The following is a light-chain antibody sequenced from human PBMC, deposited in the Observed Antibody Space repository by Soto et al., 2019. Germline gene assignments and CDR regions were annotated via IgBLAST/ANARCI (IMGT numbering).Light chain of an antibody. V-gene: IGKV1-5*03. Sequence: DLPMTQSPSTLSASVGDIVPITCRASQSISRWLAWYQQKPGKAPKLLIYQASSLESGVPPRFSGSGSGTEFSLTIISLQPEDFATYYCQQYNSYSPYTFGQGTKVDLK. CDR3: QQYNSYSPYT. CDR1: QSISRW. J-gene: IGKJ2*01. CDR2: QAS.